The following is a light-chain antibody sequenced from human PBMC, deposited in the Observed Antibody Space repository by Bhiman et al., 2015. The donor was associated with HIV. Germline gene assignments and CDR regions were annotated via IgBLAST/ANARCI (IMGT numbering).Light chain of an antibody. CDR2: DVS. CDR1: SRDVGGYNY. CDR3: QSYDTSQNGFVI. Sequence: QSALTQPASVSGSPGQSINISCTGTSRDVGGYNYVAWYQQHPGKVPKVMIYDVSNRPSGVPDRFSGSRSGTSASLAITGLQPDDEADYYCQSYDTSQNGFVIFGGGTRLTVL. J-gene: IGLJ2*01. V-gene: IGLV2-14*03.